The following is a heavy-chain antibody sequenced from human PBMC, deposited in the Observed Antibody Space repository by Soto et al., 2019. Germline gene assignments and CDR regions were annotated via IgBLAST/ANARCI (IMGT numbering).Heavy chain of an antibody. CDR1: GASMSSYY. Sequence: PSETLSLTCTVAGASMSSYYWSWIRQPPGKGLEWIGYIYYSGSINYNPSLRSRVTISLDTSENQFSLKLSSVTTADTAVYYCANLYDGNSDYWGQGTLVTSPQ. CDR2: IYYSGSI. V-gene: IGHV4-59*01. J-gene: IGHJ4*02. CDR3: ANLYDGNSDY. D-gene: IGHD5-12*01.